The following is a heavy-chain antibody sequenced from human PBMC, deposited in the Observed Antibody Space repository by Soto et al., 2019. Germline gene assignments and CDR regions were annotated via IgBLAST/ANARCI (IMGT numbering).Heavy chain of an antibody. J-gene: IGHJ5*02. CDR1: GGSLSSYY. V-gene: IGHV4-59*01. Sequence: SQTLSLTCTVSGGSLSSYYWSWIRQPPGKGLEWIGYIYYSGSTNYNPSLKSRVTISVDTSKNQFSLKLSSVTAADTAVYYCARDCAVVAAKYGRGFDPCGQGTLVTVSS. D-gene: IGHD2-15*01. CDR3: ARDCAVVAAKYGRGFDP. CDR2: IYYSGST.